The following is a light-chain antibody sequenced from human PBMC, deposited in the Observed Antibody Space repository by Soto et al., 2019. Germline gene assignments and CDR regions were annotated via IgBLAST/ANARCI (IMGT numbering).Light chain of an antibody. V-gene: IGKV1-5*01. CDR2: DAS. CDR3: QQYQTYST. J-gene: IGKJ5*01. Sequence: DSERTQSPSTLSATAGGRVTITCRASQSISSWLAWYQQKPGKAPKLLIYDASNLESGVPSRFSGSGSGTEFTLTISSLQPDDFATYFCQQYQTYSTFGQGTRLEIK. CDR1: QSISSW.